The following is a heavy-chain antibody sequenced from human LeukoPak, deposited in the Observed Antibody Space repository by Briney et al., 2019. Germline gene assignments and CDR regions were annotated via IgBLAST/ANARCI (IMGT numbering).Heavy chain of an antibody. CDR3: ARVGYSPFIAVALNYGMDV. D-gene: IGHD6-19*01. CDR1: GYTFTSYG. CDR2: ISAYNGNT. Sequence: GESLKVSCKASGYTFTSYGISWVRQAPGQGLEWMGWISAYNGNTNYAQKLQARVTMTTDTSTSTAYMELRSLRSDDTAVYYCARVGYSPFIAVALNYGMDVWGQGTTVTVSS. V-gene: IGHV1-18*01. J-gene: IGHJ6*02.